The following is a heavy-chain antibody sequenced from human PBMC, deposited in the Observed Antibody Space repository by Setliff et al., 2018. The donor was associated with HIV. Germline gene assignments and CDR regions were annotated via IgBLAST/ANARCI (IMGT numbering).Heavy chain of an antibody. V-gene: IGHV3-15*01. CDR3: TTDLPYGYHNDY. D-gene: IGHD2-2*01. CDR1: GFSFKSAW. J-gene: IGHJ4*02. CDR2: IKAKVVGATT. Sequence: LRLSCAASGFSFKSAWMSWDRQAPGKGLEWVGHIKAKVVGATTDYSAPVRDRFTISRDDSRYILYLQMNSLKTEDTAVYYCTTDLPYGYHNDYWGPGTLVTVS.